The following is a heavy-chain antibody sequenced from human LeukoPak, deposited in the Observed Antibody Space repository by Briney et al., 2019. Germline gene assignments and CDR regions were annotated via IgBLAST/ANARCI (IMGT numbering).Heavy chain of an antibody. CDR1: GGSISSSSYY. J-gene: IGHJ4*02. CDR3: AKHSDSSGWYNDY. V-gene: IGHV3-23*01. D-gene: IGHD6-19*01. CDR2: IGGSGAKK. Sequence: PSETLSLTCTVSGGSISSSSYYWGWVRQAPGKGLEWVSGIGGSGAKKDYADSVKGRFTISRDNSKNTLYVQMNSLRAEDTAVYYCAKHSDSSGWYNDYWGQGTLVTVSS.